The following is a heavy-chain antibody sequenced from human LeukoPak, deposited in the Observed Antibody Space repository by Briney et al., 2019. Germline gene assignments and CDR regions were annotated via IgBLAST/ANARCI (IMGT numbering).Heavy chain of an antibody. Sequence: GGSLRLSCAASGFTFSTYGMHWVRQAPGKGLEWVAFIRYDGSNKYYADSVKGRFTISRDNSKNTLYLRMNSLRAEDTAVYYCAKDSGIAVAGSYFDYWGQGTLVTVSS. V-gene: IGHV3-30*02. J-gene: IGHJ4*02. CDR2: IRYDGSNK. CDR1: GFTFSTYG. CDR3: AKDSGIAVAGSYFDY. D-gene: IGHD6-19*01.